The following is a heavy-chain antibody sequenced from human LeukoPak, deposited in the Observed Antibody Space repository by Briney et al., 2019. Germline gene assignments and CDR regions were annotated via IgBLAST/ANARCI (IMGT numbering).Heavy chain of an antibody. J-gene: IGHJ6*03. D-gene: IGHD2-15*01. CDR3: ARSGYCSGGSCYSYYYYYYMDV. CDR2: IIPIFCTA. CDR1: GCTFSSYA. Sequence: SDNVSCKASGCTFSSYAISWLRQAPGQALEGIGGIIPIFCTANYAQKFQGRVTITTDESTSTAYMELSSLRSEDTAVYYCARSGYCSGGSCYSYYYYYYMDVWGKGTTVTVSS. V-gene: IGHV1-69*05.